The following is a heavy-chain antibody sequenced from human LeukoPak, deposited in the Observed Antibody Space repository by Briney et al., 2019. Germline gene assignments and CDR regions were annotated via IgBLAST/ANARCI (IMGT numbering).Heavy chain of an antibody. Sequence: GESLKISCKSSGYSFTSYWIGWVRQMPGKGLEWMGIIYPGDSDTRYSPSFQGQVTISADKSISTAYLQWSSLKASDTAMYYCASRYSSSWYAFDIWGQGTMVTVSS. CDR2: IYPGDSDT. CDR3: ASRYSSSWYAFDI. J-gene: IGHJ3*02. V-gene: IGHV5-51*01. D-gene: IGHD6-13*01. CDR1: GYSFTSYW.